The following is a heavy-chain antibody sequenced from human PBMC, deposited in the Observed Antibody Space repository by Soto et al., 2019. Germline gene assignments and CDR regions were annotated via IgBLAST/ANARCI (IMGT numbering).Heavy chain of an antibody. J-gene: IGHJ5*02. CDR1: GGSISSGGYY. CDR3: ARMLLWFGEPYNWFDP. CDR2: IYYSGST. D-gene: IGHD3-10*01. Sequence: PSETLSLTCTVSGGSISSGGYYWSWIRQHPGKGLEWIGYIYYSGSTYYNPSLKSRVTISVDTSKNQFSLKLSSVTAADTAVYYCARMLLWFGEPYNWFDPWGQGTLVTVSS. V-gene: IGHV4-31*03.